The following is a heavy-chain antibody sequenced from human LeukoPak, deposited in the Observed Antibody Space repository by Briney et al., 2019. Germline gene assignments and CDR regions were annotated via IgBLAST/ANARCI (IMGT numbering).Heavy chain of an antibody. Sequence: SVKVSCKASGGTFSSYAISWVRQAPGQGLEWMGGIIPIFGTANYAQKFQGRVTITADKSTSTAYMELSSLRSEDTAVYYCASGVSSSTTFGYYYYYMDVWGKGTTVTVSS. CDR2: IIPIFGTA. V-gene: IGHV1-69*06. D-gene: IGHD6-6*01. CDR1: GGTFSSYA. J-gene: IGHJ6*03. CDR3: ASGVSSSTTFGYYYYYMDV.